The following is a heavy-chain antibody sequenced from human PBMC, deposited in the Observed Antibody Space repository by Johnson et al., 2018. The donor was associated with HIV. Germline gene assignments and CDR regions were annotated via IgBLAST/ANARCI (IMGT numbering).Heavy chain of an antibody. D-gene: IGHD3-9*01. CDR2: ISWNSGSI. V-gene: IGHV3-9*01. CDR3: AVSVLTGRRPDDAFDI. J-gene: IGHJ3*02. Sequence: VQLVESGGGLVQPGRSLRLSCAASGFTFDDYAMHWVRQAPGKGLEWVSGISWNSGSIGYADSVKGRFTISRDNAKNSLYLQMNRLRAEDTALYYCAVSVLTGRRPDDAFDIWGQGTMVTVSS. CDR1: GFTFDDYA.